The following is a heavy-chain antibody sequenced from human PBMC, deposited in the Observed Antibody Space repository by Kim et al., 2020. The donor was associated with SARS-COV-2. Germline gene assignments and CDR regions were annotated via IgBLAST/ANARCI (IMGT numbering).Heavy chain of an antibody. D-gene: IGHD6-13*01. CDR3: ARDGGGQQLSDVIVYYYYGMDV. CDR1: GFTFSSYW. V-gene: IGHV3-7*03. CDR2: IKQDGSEK. Sequence: GGSLRLSCAASGFTFSSYWMSWVRQAPGKGLEWVANIKQDGSEKYYVDSVKGRFTISRDNAKNSLYLQMNSLRAEDTAVYYCARDGGGQQLSDVIVYYYYGMDVWGQGTTVTVSS. J-gene: IGHJ6*02.